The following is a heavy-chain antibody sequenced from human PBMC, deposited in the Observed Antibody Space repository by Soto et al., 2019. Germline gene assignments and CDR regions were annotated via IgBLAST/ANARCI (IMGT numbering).Heavy chain of an antibody. CDR1: GGSISSGGYY. CDR2: IYYGGST. Sequence: SETLSLTCTVSGGSISSGGYYWSWIRQHPGKGLEWIGYIYYGGSTYYNPSLKSRVTISVDTSKNQFSLKLSSVTAADTAVYYCARGRGYCSSTSCYGIWFDPWGQGTLVTVSS. CDR3: ARGRGYCSSTSCYGIWFDP. J-gene: IGHJ5*02. V-gene: IGHV4-31*03. D-gene: IGHD2-2*01.